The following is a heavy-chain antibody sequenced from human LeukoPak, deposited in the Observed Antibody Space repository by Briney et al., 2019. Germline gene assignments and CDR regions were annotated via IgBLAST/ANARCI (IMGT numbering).Heavy chain of an antibody. CDR3: ARGGAYSEDY. CDR1: GGSVSSGSYY. V-gene: IGHV4-61*01. Sequence: SETLSLTCTVSGGSVSSGSYYWSWIRQPPGKGLEWIGYIYYSGSTNYNPSLKSRVTISVDTSKNQFSLKLSSVTAADTAVYYCARGGAYSEDYWGQGTLVTVSS. D-gene: IGHD4-11*01. CDR2: IYYSGST. J-gene: IGHJ4*02.